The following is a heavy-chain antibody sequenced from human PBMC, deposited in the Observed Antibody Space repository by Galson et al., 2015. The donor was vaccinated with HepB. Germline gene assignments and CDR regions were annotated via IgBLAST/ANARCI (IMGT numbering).Heavy chain of an antibody. D-gene: IGHD6-19*01. Sequence: SLRLSCAASGFTFSSYSMNWVRQAPGKGLEWVSSISSRSTYIYYADSVKGRFTISRDNAKNSLYLQMNSLRAEDTAVYYCARGLQQWLETDWGQGTLVTVSS. V-gene: IGHV3-21*01. J-gene: IGHJ4*02. CDR2: ISSRSTYI. CDR1: GFTFSSYS. CDR3: ARGLQQWLETD.